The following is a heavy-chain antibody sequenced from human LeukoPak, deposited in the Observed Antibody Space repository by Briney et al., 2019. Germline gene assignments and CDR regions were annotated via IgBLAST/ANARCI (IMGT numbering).Heavy chain of an antibody. CDR3: ARDTGGIAVAGTGIDY. V-gene: IGHV4-59*01. J-gene: IGHJ4*02. Sequence: SETLSLTCTVSGGSISSYYWSWIRQPPGKGLEWIGYIYYSGSTNYNPSLKSRVTISVDTSKNQFSLKLSSVTAADTAVYYCARDTGGIAVAGTGIDYWGQGTLVTVSS. D-gene: IGHD6-19*01. CDR2: IYYSGST. CDR1: GGSISSYY.